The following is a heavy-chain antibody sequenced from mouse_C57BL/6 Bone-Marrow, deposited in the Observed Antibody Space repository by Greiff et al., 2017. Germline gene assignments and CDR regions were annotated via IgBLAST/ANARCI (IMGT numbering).Heavy chain of an antibody. CDR3: ARRRGPMAPYAMDY. J-gene: IGHJ4*01. Sequence: QVQLKQPGAELVKPGASVKLSCKASGYTFTSYWMHWVKQRPGRGLEWIGRIDPNSGGTKYNEKFKSKATLTVDKPSSTAYMQLSSLTSEDSAVYYCARRRGPMAPYAMDYWGQGTSVTVSS. CDR1: GYTFTSYW. V-gene: IGHV1-72*01. CDR2: IDPNSGGT. D-gene: IGHD1-1*02.